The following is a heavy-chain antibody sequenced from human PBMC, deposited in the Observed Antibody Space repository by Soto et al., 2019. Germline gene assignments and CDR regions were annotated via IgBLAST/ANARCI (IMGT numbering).Heavy chain of an antibody. CDR1: GYTFTGYY. J-gene: IGHJ4*02. Sequence: QVQLVQSGAEVKKPGASVKVSCKASGYTFTGYYMHWVRQAPGQGLEWMGWINPNSGGTNYAQKFQGRVTMTRDTSIGTAYRELSRLRSDDTAVYYCARDPYDYVWGSYRYTGGYFDYWGQGTLVTVSS. CDR3: ARDPYDYVWGSYRYTGGYFDY. V-gene: IGHV1-2*02. CDR2: INPNSGGT. D-gene: IGHD3-16*02.